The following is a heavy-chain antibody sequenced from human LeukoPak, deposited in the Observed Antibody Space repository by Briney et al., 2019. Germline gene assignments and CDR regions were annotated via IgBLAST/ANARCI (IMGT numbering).Heavy chain of an antibody. J-gene: IGHJ4*02. D-gene: IGHD3-3*01. Sequence: GESLKISFKGSGYTFANYWIGWVRQMPEKGLEWMGIIYPGDSDTRYSPSFQGQVTISADKSNSTAYLQWSSLKASDTAMYYCARRDYDDYRDYWGQGTLVTVSS. CDR1: GYTFANYW. CDR3: ARRDYDDYRDY. CDR2: IYPGDSDT. V-gene: IGHV5-51*01.